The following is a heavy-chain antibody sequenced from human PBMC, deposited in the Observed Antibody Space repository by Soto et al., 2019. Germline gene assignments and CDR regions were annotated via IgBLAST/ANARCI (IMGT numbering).Heavy chain of an antibody. CDR3: AREWLRNVDS. CDR1: GGSFSGYY. J-gene: IGHJ4*02. CDR2: ISHRGNT. D-gene: IGHD3-3*01. V-gene: IGHV4-34*01. Sequence: PSETLSLTCAVYGGSFSGYYWSWIRQSPGKGLEWIGEISHRGNTNYNPSLKSRVTMSVDRSKNQFSLKLSSVTAADTAVYYCAREWLRNVDSCGPGTLVTVSS.